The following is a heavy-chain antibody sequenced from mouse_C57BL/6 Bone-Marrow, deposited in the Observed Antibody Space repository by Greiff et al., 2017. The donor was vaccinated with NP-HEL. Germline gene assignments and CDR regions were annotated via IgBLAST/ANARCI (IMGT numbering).Heavy chain of an antibody. CDR3: ASYYAMDY. CDR1: GYTFTSYW. CDR2: IDPSDSYT. Sequence: QVQLQQPGAALVKPGASVKLSCKASGYTFTSYWMQWVKQRPGQGLEWIGEIDPSDSYTNYNQKFKGKATLTVDTSSSTAYMQLSSLTSEDSAVYYCASYYAMDYWGQGTSVTVSS. V-gene: IGHV1-50*01. J-gene: IGHJ4*01.